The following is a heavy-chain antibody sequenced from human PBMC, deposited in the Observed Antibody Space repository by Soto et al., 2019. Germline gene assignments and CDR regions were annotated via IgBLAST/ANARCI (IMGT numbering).Heavy chain of an antibody. J-gene: IGHJ3*02. CDR2: IYYSGST. CDR3: ARSWGSYSAFDI. D-gene: IGHD3-16*01. Sequence: SETLSLTCTVSGGSISSYYWSWIRQPPGKGLEWIGYIYYSGSTNYNPSLKSRVTISVDTSKNQFSLKLSSVTAADTAVYYCARSWGSYSAFDIWGQGTMVTVSS. V-gene: IGHV4-59*01. CDR1: GGSISSYY.